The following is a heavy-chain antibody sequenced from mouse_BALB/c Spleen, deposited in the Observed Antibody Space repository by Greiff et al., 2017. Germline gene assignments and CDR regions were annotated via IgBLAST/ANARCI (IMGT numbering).Heavy chain of an antibody. CDR2: IWSGGST. D-gene: IGHD1-1*01. CDR3: ARFYGSSFYYFDY. Sequence: QVQLQQSGPGLVQPSQSLSITCTVSGFSLTSYGVHWVRQSPGKGLEWVGVIWSGGSTDYNAAFISRLSISKDNSKSQVFFKMNSLQANDTAIYYCARFYGSSFYYFDYWGQGTTLTVSS. J-gene: IGHJ2*01. V-gene: IGHV2-2*02. CDR1: GFSLTSYG.